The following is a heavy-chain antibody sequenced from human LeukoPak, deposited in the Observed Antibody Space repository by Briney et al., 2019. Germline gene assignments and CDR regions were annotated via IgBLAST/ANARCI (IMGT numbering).Heavy chain of an antibody. CDR2: ISSSGSTI. D-gene: IGHD5-18*01. V-gene: IGHV3-48*03. J-gene: IGHJ5*02. CDR3: AREVRGYSYGPNWFDP. Sequence: GGSLRLSCAASGFTFSSYEMNWVRQAPGKGLEWVSYISSSGSTIYYADSVKGRFTISRDNAKNSLYLQMNSLRAVDTAVYYCAREVRGYSYGPNWFDPWGQGTLVTVSS. CDR1: GFTFSSYE.